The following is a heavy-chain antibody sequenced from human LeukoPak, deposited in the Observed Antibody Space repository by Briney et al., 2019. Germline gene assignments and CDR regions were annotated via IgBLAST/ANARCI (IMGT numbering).Heavy chain of an antibody. CDR1: GFTFNSYA. V-gene: IGHV3-23*01. CDR2: ISDSGGNT. D-gene: IGHD3-3*01. CDR3: AKVILGVNVPHWFDR. Sequence: GGSLRLSCAASGFTFNSYAMSWVRQAPWERLQWVSGISDSGGNTYYADSVRGRFTISRDNSKNTLYLQMNSLRAEDTAVYYCAKVILGVNVPHWFDRWGQGTLVTVSS. J-gene: IGHJ5*02.